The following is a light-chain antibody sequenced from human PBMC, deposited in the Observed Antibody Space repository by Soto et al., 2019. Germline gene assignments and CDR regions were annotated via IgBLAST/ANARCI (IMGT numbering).Light chain of an antibody. CDR2: QDD. V-gene: IGLV3-1*01. CDR3: QAWDSSTLV. J-gene: IGLJ1*01. Sequence: SHELTQPPSVSVSPGQTASITCSGDKLGDNYACWYQQKPGQSPVLLIYQDDKRPSGIPERFSGSSSGNTATLTISGTQPMDEADYYCQAWDSSTLVFGTGTKVTVL. CDR1: KLGDNY.